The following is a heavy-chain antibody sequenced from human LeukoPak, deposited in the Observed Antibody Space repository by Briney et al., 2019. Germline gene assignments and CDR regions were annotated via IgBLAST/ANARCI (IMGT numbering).Heavy chain of an antibody. CDR2: ISRTGNTI. CDR3: TGASPKSPFHY. J-gene: IGHJ4*02. V-gene: IGHV3-48*03. CDR1: GFTFSDHE. Sequence: GGSLRLSCGGSGFTFSDHEMSWVRQAPGKGLECVAHISRTGNTIYYADSVKGRFTIPRDNAKNSLYVQMNSLRAEDTAVYYCTGASPKSPFHYWGQGTLVTVSS.